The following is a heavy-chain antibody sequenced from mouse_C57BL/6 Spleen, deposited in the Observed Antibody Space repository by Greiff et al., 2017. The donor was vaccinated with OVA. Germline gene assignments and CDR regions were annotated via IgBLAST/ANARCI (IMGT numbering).Heavy chain of an antibody. D-gene: IGHD1-1*01. V-gene: IGHV1-15*01. J-gene: IGHJ2*01. CDR1: GYTFTDYE. CDR3: TSSYYGSSYFDY. Sequence: QVQLKQSGAELVRPGASVTLSCKASGYTFTDYEMHWVKQTPVHGLEWIGAIDPETGGTAYNQKFKGKAILTADKSSSTAYMELRSLTSEDSAVYYCTSSYYGSSYFDYWGQGTTRTVSS. CDR2: IDPETGGT.